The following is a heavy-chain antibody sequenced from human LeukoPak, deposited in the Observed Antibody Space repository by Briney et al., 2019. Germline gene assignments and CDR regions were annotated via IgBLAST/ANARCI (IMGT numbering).Heavy chain of an antibody. V-gene: IGHV3-20*04. CDR1: GFTFDDYG. D-gene: IGHD2-2*02. CDR2: INWNGDTT. CDR3: ARGSNYCSSTSCYTLYYYYFMDV. Sequence: GGSLRLSCAASGFTFDDYGTSWVRQAPGKGLEWVSGINWNGDTTAHADSVKGRFTISRDNAKNSLYLQMNSLRAEDTALYYCARGSNYCSSTSCYTLYYYYFMDVWGKGTTVTVSS. J-gene: IGHJ6*03.